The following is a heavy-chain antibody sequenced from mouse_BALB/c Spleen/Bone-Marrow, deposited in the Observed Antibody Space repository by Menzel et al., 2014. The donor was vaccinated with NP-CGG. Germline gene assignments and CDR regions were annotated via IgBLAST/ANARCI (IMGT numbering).Heavy chain of an antibody. D-gene: IGHD2-3*01. CDR1: GFTFSSYT. J-gene: IGHJ4*01. CDR2: ISSVGIYT. CDR3: TRDLYDGYSYYAMDY. V-gene: IGHV5-6-4*01. Sequence: EVQGVESGGGLVKPGGSLKLSCAASGFTFSSYTMSWVRQTPEKRLEWVATISSVGIYTYYPDSVKGRFTISRDNAKNSLYLQMSSLKSEDTAMYYCTRDLYDGYSYYAMDYWGQATSATVSS.